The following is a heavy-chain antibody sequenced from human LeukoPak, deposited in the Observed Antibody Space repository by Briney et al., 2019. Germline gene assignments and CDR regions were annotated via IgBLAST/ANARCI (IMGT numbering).Heavy chain of an antibody. V-gene: IGHV3-23*01. J-gene: IGHJ4*02. CDR2: ISGSGGST. Sequence: PGGSLRLSCAASGFTFSSYAMSWVRQAPGKGLEWVSAISGSGGSTYYADFVKGRFTISRDNSKNTLYLQMNSLRAEDTAVYYCAKDWDFWSGYSFDYWGQGTLVTVSS. D-gene: IGHD3-3*01. CDR3: AKDWDFWSGYSFDY. CDR1: GFTFSSYA.